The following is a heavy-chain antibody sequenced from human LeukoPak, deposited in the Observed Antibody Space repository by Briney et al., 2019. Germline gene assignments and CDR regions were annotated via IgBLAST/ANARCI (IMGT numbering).Heavy chain of an antibody. Sequence: SETPSLTCTVSGGSITNYYWSWIRQPPGKGLEWIGFSYYNGNTNYNPSLKSRATISVDTAKNQFSLKVSSVTAADTAVYYCARFSSSWYGMDVWDKGTTVTISS. CDR1: GGSITNYY. J-gene: IGHJ6*04. CDR2: SYYNGNT. CDR3: ARFSSSWYGMDV. V-gene: IGHV4-59*01. D-gene: IGHD6-13*01.